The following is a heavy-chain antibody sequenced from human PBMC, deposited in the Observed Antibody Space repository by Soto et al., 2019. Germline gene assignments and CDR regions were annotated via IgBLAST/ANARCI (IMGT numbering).Heavy chain of an antibody. CDR3: ARGLYYYGSGSYLRAGNAFDI. V-gene: IGHV1-69*02. J-gene: IGHJ3*02. CDR2: IIPILGVA. D-gene: IGHD3-10*01. CDR1: GGTFSSYT. Sequence: SVKVSCKXSGGTFSSYTISWVRQAPGQGLEWMGRIIPILGVANYAQKFQGRVTITADKSTSTAYMELSSLRSEDTAVYYCARGLYYYGSGSYLRAGNAFDIWGQGTMVTVSS.